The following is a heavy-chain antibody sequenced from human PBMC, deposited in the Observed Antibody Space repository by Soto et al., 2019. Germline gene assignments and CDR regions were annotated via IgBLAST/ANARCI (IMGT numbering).Heavy chain of an antibody. CDR2: MNPNSGNT. J-gene: IGHJ4*02. Sequence: QVQLVQSGAEVKKPGASVKVSCKASGYTFTSYDINWVRQATGQGLEWMGWMNPNSGNTGYAQKFQGRXXMXRXXSISTAYMELSSLRSEDTAVYYCARGVGWGSSHDYWGQGTLVTVSS. CDR3: ARGVGWGSSHDY. CDR1: GYTFTSYD. D-gene: IGHD6-13*01. V-gene: IGHV1-8*01.